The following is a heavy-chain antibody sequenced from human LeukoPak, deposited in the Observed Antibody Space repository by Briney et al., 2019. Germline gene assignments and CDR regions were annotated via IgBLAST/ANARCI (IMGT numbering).Heavy chain of an antibody. V-gene: IGHV3-7*01. CDR1: EFTFSSYW. J-gene: IGHJ3*02. D-gene: IGHD5-24*01. Sequence: GGSLRLSCAASEFTFSSYWMRWVRQAPGKGLEWVANIKQDGSEKYYVDSVKGRFTISRDNAKNSLYLQMNSLRAEDTAVYYCARDWGGWLQEDDAFDIWGQGTMVTVSS. CDR2: IKQDGSEK. CDR3: ARDWGGWLQEDDAFDI.